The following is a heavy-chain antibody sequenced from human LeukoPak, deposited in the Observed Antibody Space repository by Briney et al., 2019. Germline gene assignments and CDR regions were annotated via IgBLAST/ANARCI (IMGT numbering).Heavy chain of an antibody. V-gene: IGHV3-21*04. D-gene: IGHD3-10*01. CDR1: GFTFSSYS. CDR2: ISTSSSYI. J-gene: IGHJ4*02. CDR3: ARDADYYGSGSFDY. Sequence: GGSLRLSCAASGFTFSSYSMNWVRQAPGKGLEWVSSISTSSSYIYYADSVKGRFTISRDNAKNSLFLQMNSLRAEDTALYYCARDADYYGSGSFDYWGRGTLVTVSS.